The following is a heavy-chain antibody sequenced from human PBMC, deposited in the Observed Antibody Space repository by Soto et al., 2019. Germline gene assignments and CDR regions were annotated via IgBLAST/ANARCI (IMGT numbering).Heavy chain of an antibody. D-gene: IGHD2-15*01. CDR2: ISYDGNNK. J-gene: IGHJ6*02. CDR1: GFTFSNYV. Sequence: QVQLVESGGGMVQPGRSLRLSCAASGFTFSNYVMYWVRQAPGKGLEWVAVISYDGNNKYYADSVKGRFTISRDNSKXAXXXQXXSLRAEDTAVYYCARAGCDGGSCYTLVGLRYGMDVWGQGTTVTVSS. CDR3: ARAGCDGGSCYTLVGLRYGMDV. V-gene: IGHV3-30-3*01.